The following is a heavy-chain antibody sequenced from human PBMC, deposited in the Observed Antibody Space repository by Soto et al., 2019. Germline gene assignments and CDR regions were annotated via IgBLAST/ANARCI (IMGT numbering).Heavy chain of an antibody. Sequence: SETLSLTCTVSGGSISSGDYYWSWIRQPPGKGLEWIGYIYYSGSTYYNPSLKSRVTISVDTSKNQFSLKLSSVTAADTAVYYCARVPFGAANYFDYWGQGTLVTVSS. CDR3: ARVPFGAANYFDY. CDR2: IYYSGST. V-gene: IGHV4-30-4*01. D-gene: IGHD3-10*01. CDR1: GGSISSGDYY. J-gene: IGHJ4*02.